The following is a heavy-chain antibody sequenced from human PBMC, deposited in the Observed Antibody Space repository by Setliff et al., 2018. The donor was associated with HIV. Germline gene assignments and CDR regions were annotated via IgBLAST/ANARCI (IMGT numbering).Heavy chain of an antibody. CDR2: ISHDGGNK. D-gene: IGHD3-16*02. J-gene: IGHJ6*03. V-gene: IGHV3-30*18. CDR3: AKDLRSYRCSIASCSHMDV. Sequence: GGSLRLSCVASGFTISYYGMHWVRQAPGKGLEWVAVISHDGGNKYYADSVKGRLTISGDNSKNTLYLQMNSLRSEDAAVYYCAKDLRSYRCSIASCSHMDVWGKGTTVTVSS. CDR1: GFTISYYG.